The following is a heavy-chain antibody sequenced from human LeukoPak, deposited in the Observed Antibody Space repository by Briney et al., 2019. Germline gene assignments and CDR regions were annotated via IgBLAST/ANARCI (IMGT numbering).Heavy chain of an antibody. CDR3: ARGWLGGWYDY. J-gene: IGHJ4*02. CDR2: INHSGST. V-gene: IGHV4-34*01. CDR1: GGSFSGYY. Sequence: SETLSLTCAVYGGSFSGYYWSWIRQPPGKGLEWIGEINHSGSTNYNPSLKSRVTISVDTSKNQLSLKLSSVTAADTAVYYCARGWLGGWYDYWGQGTLVTVSS. D-gene: IGHD6-19*01.